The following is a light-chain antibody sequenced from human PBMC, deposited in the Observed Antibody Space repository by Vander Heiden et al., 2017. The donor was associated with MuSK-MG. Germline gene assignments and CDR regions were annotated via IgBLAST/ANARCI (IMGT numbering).Light chain of an antibody. CDR2: DVS. J-gene: IGLJ1*01. CDR1: SSDVGGYNY. Sequence: QSALTQPASAAGTPGPAITISCTGTSSDVGGYNYVSWYQQHPGKAPKLMIYDVSGRPSGVSNRFSGSKSGNTASLTISGLQAEDEADYYCSSYTSSSPYVFGIGTKVTVL. V-gene: IGLV2-14*03. CDR3: SSYTSSSPYV.